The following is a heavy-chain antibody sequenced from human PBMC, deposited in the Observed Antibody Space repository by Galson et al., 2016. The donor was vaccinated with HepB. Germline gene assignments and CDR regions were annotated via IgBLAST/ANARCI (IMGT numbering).Heavy chain of an antibody. D-gene: IGHD3-10*01. J-gene: IGHJ4*02. CDR3: AREIVTMVRGIPGAHYSLDF. CDR1: GGPILNYY. CDR2: IYYDGTT. Sequence: SETLSLTCTVSGGPILNYYWSWIRQPPGKGLEWIGNIYYDGTTNYNPSLKSRVTISVDMSQNRFSLNLRSVTAADTAVYYCAREIVTMVRGIPGAHYSLDFWGQGAPVTVSS. V-gene: IGHV4-59*01.